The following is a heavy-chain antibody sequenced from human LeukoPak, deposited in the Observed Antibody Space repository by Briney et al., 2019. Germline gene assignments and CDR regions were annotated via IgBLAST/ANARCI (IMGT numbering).Heavy chain of an antibody. V-gene: IGHV4-34*01. CDR2: INHSGST. CDR3: ARGWYSSGWYYWFDP. CDR1: GGSFSNYY. J-gene: IGHJ5*02. D-gene: IGHD6-19*01. Sequence: SETLSLTCAVYGGSFSNYYWTWIRQPPGKGLEWIGEINHSGSTNYNPSLKSRVTISVDTSKNQFSLKLSSVTAADTAVYYCARGWYSSGWYYWFDPWGQGTLVTVSS.